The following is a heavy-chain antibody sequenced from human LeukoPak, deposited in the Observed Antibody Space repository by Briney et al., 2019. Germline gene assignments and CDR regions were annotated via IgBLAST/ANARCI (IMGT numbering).Heavy chain of an antibody. V-gene: IGHV3-21*01. Sequence: GGSLRLSCAASGFTFSSYSMNWVRQAPGKGLEWVSSISSSSSYIYYADPVKGRFTISRDNAKNSLYLQMNSLRAEDTAVYYCARASVVVTATPGSLLYWGQGTLVTVSS. CDR2: ISSSSSYI. D-gene: IGHD2-21*02. CDR3: ARASVVVTATPGSLLY. J-gene: IGHJ4*02. CDR1: GFTFSSYS.